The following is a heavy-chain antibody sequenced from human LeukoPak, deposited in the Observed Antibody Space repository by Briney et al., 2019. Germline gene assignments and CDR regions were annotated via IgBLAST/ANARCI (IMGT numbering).Heavy chain of an antibody. CDR3: AGDLISGSGSLXY. CDR2: IGSSGSTI. CDR1: GFTFSTYE. V-gene: IGHV3-48*03. Sequence: GGSLRLSCEASGFTFSTYEMNWVRQTPGKGLEWVSCIGSSGSTIYYADSVKGRFTISRDNGKNSLYLHMNSLRAEDTAVYYCAGDLISGSGSLXYWGXGTLVTVSS. D-gene: IGHD3-10*01. J-gene: IGHJ4*02.